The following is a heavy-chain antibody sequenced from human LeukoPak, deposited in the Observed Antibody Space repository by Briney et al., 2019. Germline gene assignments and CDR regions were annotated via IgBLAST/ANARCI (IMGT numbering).Heavy chain of an antibody. CDR3: AKDISHGNYFDY. CDR2: ISWNSGSI. V-gene: IGHV3-9*01. J-gene: IGHJ4*02. CDR1: GFTFDDYA. D-gene: IGHD1-26*01. Sequence: GGSLRLSCAASGFTFDDYAMHWVRQAPGKGLEWVSGISWNSGSIGYADSVKGRFIISRDNAKNSLYLQMNSLRAEDTALYYCAKDISHGNYFDYWGQGTLVTVSS.